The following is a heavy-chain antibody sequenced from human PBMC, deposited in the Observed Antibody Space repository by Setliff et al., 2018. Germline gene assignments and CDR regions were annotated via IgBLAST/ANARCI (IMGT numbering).Heavy chain of an antibody. CDR3: SRLVRYCTTTTCQTLSGGEH. CDR1: GYEFNNYG. CDR2: INAYNGNT. J-gene: IGHJ4*02. Sequence: ASVKVSCKASGYEFNNYGIAWVRQAPGQGLEWMGWINAYNGNTFYAPKLQGRVTMTTDASTATAYLELRSLRSDDTAIYFCSRLVRYCTTTTCQTLSGGEHWGQGTCGHRLL. V-gene: IGHV1-18*01. D-gene: IGHD2-8*01.